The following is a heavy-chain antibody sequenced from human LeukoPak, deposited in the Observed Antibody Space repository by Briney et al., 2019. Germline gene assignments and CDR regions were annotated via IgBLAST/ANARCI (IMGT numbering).Heavy chain of an antibody. CDR3: AKGVQGYPIDY. V-gene: IGHV3-9*01. Sequence: GGSLRLSCAASGFTVSSNYMSWVRQAPGKGLEWVSGISWNSGSIGYADSVKGRFTISRDNAKNSLYLQMNSLRAEDTALYYCAKGVQGYPIDYWGQGTLVTVSS. D-gene: IGHD5-18*01. J-gene: IGHJ4*02. CDR2: ISWNSGSI. CDR1: GFTVSSNY.